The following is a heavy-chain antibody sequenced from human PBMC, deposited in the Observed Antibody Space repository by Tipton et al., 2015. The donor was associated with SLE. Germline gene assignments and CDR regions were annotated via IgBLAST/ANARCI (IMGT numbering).Heavy chain of an antibody. J-gene: IGHJ4*02. CDR2: IYYSGST. CDR3: ARDDSTNFDY. V-gene: IGHV4-59*01. Sequence: TLSLTCAVYGGSFSGYYWSWIRQHPGKGLEWIGYIYYSGSTYYNPSLKSRVTISVDTSKNQFSLKLSSVTAADTAVYYCARDDSTNFDYWGQGTLVTVSS. CDR1: GGSFSGYY. D-gene: IGHD6-13*01.